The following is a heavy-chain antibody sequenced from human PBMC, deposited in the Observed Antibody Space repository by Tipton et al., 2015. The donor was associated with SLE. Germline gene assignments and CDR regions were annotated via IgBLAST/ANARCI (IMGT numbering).Heavy chain of an antibody. CDR1: GFTFSTYW. V-gene: IGHV3-30*02. J-gene: IGHJ4*02. CDR2: IRHDGNTE. D-gene: IGHD6-13*01. Sequence: GSLRLSCTASGFTFSTYWMNWVRQAPGKGLEWVAFIRHDGNTEYVESVKGRFTISKNNAKNTLYLQMNSLRPEDTAVYYCTTEQQLGYSSAFDYWGQGTLVTVSS. CDR3: TTEQQLGYSSAFDY.